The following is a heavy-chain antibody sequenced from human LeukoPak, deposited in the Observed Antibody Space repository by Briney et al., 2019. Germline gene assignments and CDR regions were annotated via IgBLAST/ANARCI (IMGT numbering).Heavy chain of an antibody. D-gene: IGHD1-20*01. V-gene: IGHV4-34*01. CDR3: ARGRITGTSDAFDI. CDR1: GGSFSGYY. CDR2: INHSGST. J-gene: IGHJ3*02. Sequence: SETLSLTCAVYGGSFSGYYWSWIRQPPGKGLEWIGEINHSGSTNYNPSLKSRVTISVDTSKNQFSLKLSSVTAADTAVYYCARGRITGTSDAFDIWGQGTMVTVTS.